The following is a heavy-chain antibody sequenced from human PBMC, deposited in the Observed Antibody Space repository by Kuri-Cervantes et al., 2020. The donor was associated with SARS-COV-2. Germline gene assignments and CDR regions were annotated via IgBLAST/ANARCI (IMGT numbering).Heavy chain of an antibody. V-gene: IGHV4-39*01. CDR2: IYYSGST. Sequence: GSLRLSCTVSGGSISSSSYYWGWIRQPPGKGLEWIGSIYYSGSTYYNPSLKSRVTISVDTPKNQFSLKLSSVTAADTAVYYCARHRHWSSGDAFDIWGQGTMVTVSS. CDR1: GGSISSSSYY. CDR3: ARHRHWSSGDAFDI. D-gene: IGHD1-1*01. J-gene: IGHJ3*02.